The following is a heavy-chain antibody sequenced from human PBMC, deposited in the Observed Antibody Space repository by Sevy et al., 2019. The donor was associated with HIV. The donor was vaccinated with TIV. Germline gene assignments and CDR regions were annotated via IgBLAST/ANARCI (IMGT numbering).Heavy chain of an antibody. CDR1: GFTFSSYG. CDR2: IWYDGSNK. D-gene: IGHD2-2*01. J-gene: IGHJ4*02. CDR3: AREVLGVVVPAAIFDY. Sequence: GGSLRLSCAASGFTFSSYGMHWVRQAPGKGLEWVAVIWYDGSNKYYADSVKGRFTISRDNSKNTLYLQMNSLRAEDTAGYYCAREVLGVVVPAAIFDYWGQGTLVTVSS. V-gene: IGHV3-33*01.